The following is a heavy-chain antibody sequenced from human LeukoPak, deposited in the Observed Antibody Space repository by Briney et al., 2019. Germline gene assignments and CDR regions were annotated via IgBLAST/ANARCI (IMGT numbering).Heavy chain of an antibody. CDR3: ARVGDYYDRSCYTFDY. D-gene: IGHD3-22*01. CDR1: GGSISSSSYY. CDR2: IYYSGST. Sequence: SGTLSLTCTVSGGSISSSSYYWGWIRQPPGKGLEWIGSIYYSGSTYYNPSLKSRVTISVDTSKNQFSLKLRSVTAADTAVYYCARVGDYYDRSCYTFDYWGQGTLVTVSS. J-gene: IGHJ4*02. V-gene: IGHV4-39*07.